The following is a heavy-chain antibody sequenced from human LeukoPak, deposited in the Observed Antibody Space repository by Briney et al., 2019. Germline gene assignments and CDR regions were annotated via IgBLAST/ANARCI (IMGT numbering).Heavy chain of an antibody. Sequence: SETLSLTCTVSGGSISSYYWSWIRQPPGKGLEWIGYIYYSGSTNYNPSLKSRVTITVDTSKNQFSLKLSSVTAADTAVYYCARALYYYYGMDVWGQGTTVTVSS. CDR1: GGSISSYY. J-gene: IGHJ6*02. CDR3: ARALYYYYGMDV. V-gene: IGHV4-59*08. CDR2: IYYSGST.